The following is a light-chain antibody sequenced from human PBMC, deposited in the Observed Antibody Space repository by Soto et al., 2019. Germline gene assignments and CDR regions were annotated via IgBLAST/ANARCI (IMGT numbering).Light chain of an antibody. CDR1: QHIGNF. CDR2: GAS. V-gene: IGKV1-12*01. J-gene: IGKJ3*01. CDR3: QQTSAFPRT. Sequence: DIQITQSPASLSSSFVDIINITCRASQHIGNFLAWYKQTPGKAPKLLVHGASSLYRGVPSRFSGGGAGTDFTLTISSLQAEDYATYFCQQTSAFPRTFGPGTKVDIK.